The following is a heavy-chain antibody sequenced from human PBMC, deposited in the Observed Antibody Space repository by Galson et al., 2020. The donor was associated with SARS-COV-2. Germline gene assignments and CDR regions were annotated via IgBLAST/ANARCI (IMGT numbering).Heavy chain of an antibody. Sequence: GGSLTPSCAAYGFTVSGSYMHWVRQAPGTGLEWVSVIYADGGTDYADFVKGRFSISRDNSKNTLYLQMNSLRVEDTAVYFCARIGYMAHGWGQGTLVTVSS. CDR3: ARIGYMAHG. D-gene: IGHD2-2*02. V-gene: IGHV3-53*01. CDR1: GFTVSGSY. CDR2: IYADGGT. J-gene: IGHJ4*02.